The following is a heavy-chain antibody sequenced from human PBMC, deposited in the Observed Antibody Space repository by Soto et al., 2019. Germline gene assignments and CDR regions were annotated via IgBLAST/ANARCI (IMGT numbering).Heavy chain of an antibody. V-gene: IGHV3-7*01. D-gene: IGHD3-16*01. CDR2: IKGDGSER. J-gene: IGHJ4*02. CDR1: GFIFKNNW. Sequence: EVQLVESGGGLVQPGGSLRLSCAASGFIFKNNWMNWVRQAPGKGLEWVANIKGDGSERNYMDFVKGRFTISRDNSKTLVLLKINSMTAETTAVYYGTTAGFWARDYWGQGTLVTVSS. CDR3: TTAGFWARDY.